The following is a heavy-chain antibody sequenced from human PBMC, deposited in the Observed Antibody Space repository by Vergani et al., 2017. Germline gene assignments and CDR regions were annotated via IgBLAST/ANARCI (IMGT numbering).Heavy chain of an antibody. CDR1: GYSISRGYY. D-gene: IGHD2-21*01. CDR2: VFHSGSA. J-gene: IGHJ2*01. Sequence: QVQLQQWGAGLLKPSETLSLTCSVSGYSISRGYYWGWIRQPPGKGLEWIATVFHSGSAYYNPSLRRRVTISVETSKNQFSLRLTTLTAADTAVYYCARSQGDYWYFDLWGPGSLVTVSS. CDR3: ARSQGDYWYFDL. V-gene: IGHV4-38-2*02.